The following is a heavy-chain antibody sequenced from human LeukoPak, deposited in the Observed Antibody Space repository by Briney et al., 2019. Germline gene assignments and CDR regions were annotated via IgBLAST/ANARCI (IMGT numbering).Heavy chain of an antibody. CDR1: GFTFSNYG. D-gene: IGHD3-10*01. V-gene: IGHV3-23*01. CDR3: ARGFFLRGNPGSWFDP. Sequence: GESLRLSCAASGFTFSNYGMSWVRQGPRKGPEWVSGILDSGYSTYYANSVKGRFTISRDNSNNTLYLQMNSLRAEDTAVYFCARGFFLRGNPGSWFDPWGQGTLVTVSS. J-gene: IGHJ5*02. CDR2: ILDSGYST.